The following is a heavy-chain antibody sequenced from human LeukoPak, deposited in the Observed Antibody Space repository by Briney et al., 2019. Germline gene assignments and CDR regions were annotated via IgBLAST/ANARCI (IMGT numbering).Heavy chain of an antibody. CDR3: ARDASKILSETFYYYYYMDV. CDR1: GFTFSSYG. CDR2: IGSSSSYI. D-gene: IGHD3-9*01. V-gene: IGHV3-21*01. Sequence: GGSLRLSCAASGFTFSSYGMNWVRQAPGKGLEWVSSIGSSSSYIYYADSVKGRFTISRDNAKNSLYLQMNSLRAEDTAVYYCARDASKILSETFYYYYYMDVWGKGTTVTISS. J-gene: IGHJ6*03.